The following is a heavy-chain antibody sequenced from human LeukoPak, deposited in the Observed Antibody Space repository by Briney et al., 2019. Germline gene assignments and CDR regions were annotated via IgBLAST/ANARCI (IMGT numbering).Heavy chain of an antibody. D-gene: IGHD3-9*01. Sequence: GGSLRLSCAASGFTFSSYEMNWVRQAPGKGLEWVSYICSCGSTIYYADSVKGRFTISRDNAKNSLYLQMNSLRAEDTAVYYCARDSNYEILSGSEALDYYGMDVWGKGTTVTVSS. CDR3: ARDSNYEILSGSEALDYYGMDV. J-gene: IGHJ6*04. V-gene: IGHV3-48*03. CDR1: GFTFSSYE. CDR2: ICSCGSTI.